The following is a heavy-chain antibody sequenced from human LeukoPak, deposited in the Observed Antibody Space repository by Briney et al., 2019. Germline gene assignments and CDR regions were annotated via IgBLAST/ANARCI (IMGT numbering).Heavy chain of an antibody. Sequence: ASVKVSCKASGYTFTSYGISWVRQAPGQGLEWMGGIIPIFGTANYAQKFQGRVTITADESTSTAYMELSSLRSEDTAVYYCARDPSDPEVVEHDYGDYSPTNYFDYWGQGTLVTVSS. CDR3: ARDPSDPEVVEHDYGDYSPTNYFDY. J-gene: IGHJ4*02. V-gene: IGHV1-69*13. CDR1: GYTFTSYG. CDR2: IIPIFGTA. D-gene: IGHD4-17*01.